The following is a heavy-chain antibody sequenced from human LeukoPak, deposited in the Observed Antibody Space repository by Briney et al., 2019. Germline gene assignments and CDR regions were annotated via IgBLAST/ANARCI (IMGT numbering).Heavy chain of an antibody. D-gene: IGHD2-21*02. CDR3: GIAYCGGDCYVDDYYYGMDV. Sequence: GESLKISCKGSGYSFTSYWIGWVRQLPGKGLEWMGIIYPGDSDTRYSPSFQGQVTISADKSISTAYLQWSSLKASDTAMYYCGIAYCGGDCYVDDYYYGMDVWGQGTTVTVSS. CDR2: IYPGDSDT. J-gene: IGHJ6*02. CDR1: GYSFTSYW. V-gene: IGHV5-51*01.